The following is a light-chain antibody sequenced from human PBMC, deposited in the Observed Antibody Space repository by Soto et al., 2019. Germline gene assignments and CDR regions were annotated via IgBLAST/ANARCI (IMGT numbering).Light chain of an antibody. CDR3: GSYAGSVV. J-gene: IGLJ2*01. V-gene: IGLV2-23*01. CDR1: SSDVGSYNL. CDR2: EGS. Sequence: QSALTQPASVSGSPGQSITISCTGTSSDVGSYNLVSWYQQHPGKAPKLMIYEGSKRPSGVSNRFSGSKSGNTASLTISGLQAEDEADYYCGSYAGSVVFGGGTKLTVL.